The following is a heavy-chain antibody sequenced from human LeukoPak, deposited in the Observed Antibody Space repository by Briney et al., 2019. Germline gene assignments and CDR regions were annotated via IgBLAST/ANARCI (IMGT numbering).Heavy chain of an antibody. J-gene: IGHJ4*02. CDR1: GYTFTGYY. CDR2: INPNSGGT. D-gene: IGHD3-22*01. V-gene: IGHV1-2*02. Sequence: ASVKVSCKASGYTFTGYYMHWVRQAPGQGLEWMGWINPNSGGTNYAQKFQGGVTMTRDTSISTAYMELSRLRSDDTAVYYCARDYDYDSSGYYSLFDYWGQGTLVTVSS. CDR3: ARDYDYDSSGYYSLFDY.